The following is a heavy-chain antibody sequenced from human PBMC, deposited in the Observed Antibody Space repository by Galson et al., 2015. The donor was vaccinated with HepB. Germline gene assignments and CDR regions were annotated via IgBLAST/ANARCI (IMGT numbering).Heavy chain of an antibody. J-gene: IGHJ4*02. D-gene: IGHD2-2*01. Sequence: SLRLSCAASGFTFSRHGMHWVRQAPGKGLEWVALIWYDGSNQYYGDSVKGRFTISRDNAKNTLYLQMNSLRVEDTAVYYCTKESPYCGSPNCRYYYFDSWGQGILVTVSS. CDR3: TKESPYCGSPNCRYYYFDS. CDR2: IWYDGSNQ. V-gene: IGHV3-33*03. CDR1: GFTFSRHG.